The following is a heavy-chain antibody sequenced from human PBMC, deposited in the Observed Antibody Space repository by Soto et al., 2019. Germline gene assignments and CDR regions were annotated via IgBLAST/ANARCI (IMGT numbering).Heavy chain of an antibody. D-gene: IGHD2-15*01. Sequence: EVQLLESGGGLVQPGGSLRLSCVGSGFAFSSYAMSWVRQVPGKGLEWVAGIIGSGGNTYHADSVKGRLTISRDNSKNTLSLHMNSVRAEDRAVYYCAKSTAQCYIYQYMDVWGEGATVTVSS. CDR2: IIGSGGNT. V-gene: IGHV3-23*01. CDR1: GFAFSSYA. CDR3: AKSTAQCYIYQYMDV. J-gene: IGHJ6*04.